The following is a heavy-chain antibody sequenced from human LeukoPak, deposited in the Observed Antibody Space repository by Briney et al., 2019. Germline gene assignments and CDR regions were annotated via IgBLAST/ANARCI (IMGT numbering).Heavy chain of an antibody. CDR3: ARDLASPVIVVVPAAIRALGY. Sequence: ASVKVSCKASGGTFSSYAISWVRQAPGQGLEWMGIINPSGGSTSYAQKFQGRVTMTRDMSTSTVYMELSSLRSEDTAVYYCARDLASPVIVVVPAAIRALGYWGQGTLVTVSS. V-gene: IGHV1-46*01. CDR1: GGTFSSYA. J-gene: IGHJ4*02. CDR2: INPSGGST. D-gene: IGHD2-2*01.